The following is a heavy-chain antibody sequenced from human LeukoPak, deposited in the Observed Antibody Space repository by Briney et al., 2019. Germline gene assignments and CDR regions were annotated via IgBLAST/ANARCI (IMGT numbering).Heavy chain of an antibody. CDR3: ARAYDRSGYYSNFDY. J-gene: IGHJ4*02. V-gene: IGHV4-30-2*01. Sequence: PSETLSLTCAVSGGSISSGGYSWSWIRQPPGKGLEWIGYIYHSGSTYYNPSLKSRVTISVDRSKNQFSLKLSSVTAADTAVYYCARAYDRSGYYSNFDYWGQGTLVTVSS. CDR2: IYHSGST. D-gene: IGHD3-22*01. CDR1: GGSISSGGYS.